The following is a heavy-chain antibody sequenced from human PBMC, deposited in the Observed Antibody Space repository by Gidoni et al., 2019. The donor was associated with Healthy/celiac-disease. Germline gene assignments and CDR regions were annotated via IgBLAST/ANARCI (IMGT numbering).Heavy chain of an antibody. D-gene: IGHD1-7*01. CDR3: ARDGRITGTIRDYYYYYGMDV. CDR2: ISYDGSNK. V-gene: IGHV3-30-3*01. Sequence: QVQLVESGGGVVQPGRSLRLSCAASGFTFSSYAMHWVRQAPGKGLEWVAVISYDGSNKYYADSVKGRFTISRDNSKNTLYLQMNSLRAEDTAVYYCARDGRITGTIRDYYYYYGMDVWGQGTTVTVSS. CDR1: GFTFSSYA. J-gene: IGHJ6*02.